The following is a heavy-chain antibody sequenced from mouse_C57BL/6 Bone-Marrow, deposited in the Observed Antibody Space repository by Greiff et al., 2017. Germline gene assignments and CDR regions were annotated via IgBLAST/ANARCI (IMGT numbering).Heavy chain of an antibody. V-gene: IGHV14-3*01. Sequence: VQLQQSVAELVRPGASVKLSCTASGFNFKNNYMHWVKQRPEQGLEWIGRIDPANGNTTYAPKFHGKATMTADTSSNTAYLQLSSLTSEVTAIYYCGRDWCFDVWGTGTTVTVSS. CDR1: GFNFKNNY. J-gene: IGHJ1*03. CDR2: IDPANGNT. CDR3: GRDWCFDV.